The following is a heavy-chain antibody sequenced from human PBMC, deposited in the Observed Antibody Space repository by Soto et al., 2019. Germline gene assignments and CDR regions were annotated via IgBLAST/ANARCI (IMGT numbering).Heavy chain of an antibody. D-gene: IGHD6-19*01. CDR1: GFSLSTSGVG. CDR3: AHRASYSSGIYFDY. Sequence: SCPTLVNPTQTLTLTCTFSGFSLSTSGVGVGWIRQPPGKALEWLALIYWNDDKRYSPSLKSRLTITKDTSKNQVVLAMTNMDPVDTATYYCAHRASYSSGIYFDYWGQGTLVTVSS. J-gene: IGHJ4*02. V-gene: IGHV2-5*01. CDR2: IYWNDDK.